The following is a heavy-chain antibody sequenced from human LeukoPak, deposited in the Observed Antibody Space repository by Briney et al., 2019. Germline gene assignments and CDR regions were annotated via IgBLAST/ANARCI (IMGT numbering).Heavy chain of an antibody. Sequence: QAGGSLRLSCAASGFTFSSSAMTWVRQAPGKGLEWVSSLTGGSDNSEHADSVKGRFSISRDNSKNTLYLQMNSLRAEDTAVYYCARMNSGGYGTLVGYFDYWGQGTLVTVSS. J-gene: IGHJ4*02. CDR3: ARMNSGGYGTLVGYFDY. V-gene: IGHV3-23*01. CDR1: GFTFSSSA. D-gene: IGHD1-26*01. CDR2: LTGGSDNS.